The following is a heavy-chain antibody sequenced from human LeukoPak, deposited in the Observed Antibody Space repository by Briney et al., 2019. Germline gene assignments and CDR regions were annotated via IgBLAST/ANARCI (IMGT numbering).Heavy chain of an antibody. CDR2: IYPGNSDT. D-gene: IGHD3-22*01. CDR3: ARQDYDSSGYYYHPPDY. CDR1: GYKFTSYW. Sequence: GESLKISCKGSGYKFTSYWIGWVRQMPGKGLEWMGIIYPGNSDTGYSTSFQGQVTISADRSISTAYLQWSSLKASDTAMYYSARQDYDSSGYYYHPPDYWGQGTLVIVSS. J-gene: IGHJ4*02. V-gene: IGHV5-51*01.